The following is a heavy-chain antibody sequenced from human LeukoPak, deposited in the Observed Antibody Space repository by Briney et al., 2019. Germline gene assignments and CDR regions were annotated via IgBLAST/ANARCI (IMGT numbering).Heavy chain of an antibody. V-gene: IGHV4-59*01. J-gene: IGHJ4*02. Sequence: SETLSLTCTVSGGSIISYYWSWIRQPPGKGLEWIGYIYYSGSTNYNPSLKSRVTISVDTSKNQFSLKLSSVTAADTAVYYCARVRGVAAALLDYWGQGTLVTVSS. D-gene: IGHD6-13*01. CDR2: IYYSGST. CDR3: ARVRGVAAALLDY. CDR1: GGSIISYY.